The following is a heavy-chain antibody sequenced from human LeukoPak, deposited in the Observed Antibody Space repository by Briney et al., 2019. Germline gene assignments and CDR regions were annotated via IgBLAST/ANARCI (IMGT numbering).Heavy chain of an antibody. D-gene: IGHD6-19*01. CDR3: ARDRGIAVAESNWFDP. CDR2: IKKDGSDK. J-gene: IGHJ5*02. Sequence: GGSLRLSCAASGFTFSSYWMNWVRQAPGKGLGWVANIKKDGSDKNYLGSVKGRFTISRDNAKNSLYVQMNSLRAEDTAVYYCARDRGIAVAESNWFDPWGQGTLVTVSS. CDR1: GFTFSSYW. V-gene: IGHV3-7*01.